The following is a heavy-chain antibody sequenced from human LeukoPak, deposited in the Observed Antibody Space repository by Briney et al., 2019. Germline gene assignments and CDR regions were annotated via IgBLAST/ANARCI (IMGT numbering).Heavy chain of an antibody. V-gene: IGHV1-69*13. Sequence: ASVKVSCKASGGTFSSYAISWVRQAPGQGLEWMGGIIPIFGTANYAQKFQGRVTITADESTSTAYMGLSSLRSEDTAVYYCARDGVDTAMAYGMDVWGQGTTVTVSS. CDR3: ARDGVDTAMAYGMDV. J-gene: IGHJ6*02. D-gene: IGHD5-18*01. CDR1: GGTFSSYA. CDR2: IIPIFGTA.